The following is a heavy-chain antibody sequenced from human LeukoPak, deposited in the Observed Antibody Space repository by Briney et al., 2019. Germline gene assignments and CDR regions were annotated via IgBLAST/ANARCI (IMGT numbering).Heavy chain of an antibody. D-gene: IGHD4-23*01. J-gene: IGHJ4*02. V-gene: IGHV3-15*01. Sequence: PGGSLRLSCAASGLTFSNAWMSWVRQTPGKGLEWVGRIKSKTDGGTTDYAAPVKGRFTISRDDSKNTLYLQMNSLKIEDTAVYYCTTWGASGNAFDYWGQGTLVTVSS. CDR3: TTWGASGNAFDY. CDR2: IKSKTDGGTT. CDR1: GLTFSNAW.